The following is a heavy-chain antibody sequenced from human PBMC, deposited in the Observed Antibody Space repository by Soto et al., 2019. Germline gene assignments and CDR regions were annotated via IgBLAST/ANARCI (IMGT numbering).Heavy chain of an antibody. D-gene: IGHD6-6*01. CDR3: ARGLAARPPDYYYYMDV. V-gene: IGHV3-74*01. CDR1: GFTFSSYW. J-gene: IGHJ6*03. Sequence: GGSLRLSCAASGFTFSSYWMHWVRQAPGKGLVWVSRINSDGSSTSYADSVKGRFTISRDNAKNTLYLQMNSLRAEDTAVYYCARGLAARPPDYYYYMDVWGKGTTVTVSS. CDR2: INSDGSST.